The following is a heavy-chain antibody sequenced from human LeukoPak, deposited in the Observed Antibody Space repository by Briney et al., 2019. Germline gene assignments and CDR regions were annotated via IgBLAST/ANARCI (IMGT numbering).Heavy chain of an antibody. CDR2: IIPIFGTA. CDR3: AREDIVVKNYYYYGMDV. J-gene: IGHJ6*04. V-gene: IGHV1-69*06. D-gene: IGHD2-15*01. Sequence: SVKVPCKASGGTFSSYAISWVRQAPGQGLEWMGGIIPIFGTANYAQKFQGRVTITADKSTSTAYMELSSLRSEDTAVYYCAREDIVVKNYYYYGMDVWGKGTTVTVSS. CDR1: GGTFSSYA.